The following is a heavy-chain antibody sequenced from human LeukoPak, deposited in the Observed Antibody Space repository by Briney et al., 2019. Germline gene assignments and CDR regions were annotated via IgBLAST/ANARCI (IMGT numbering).Heavy chain of an antibody. J-gene: IGHJ6*02. D-gene: IGHD2-2*01. CDR3: ARGGGRYCSSTSCLSIYYYGMDV. CDR2: ISAYNGNT. CDR1: GYTFTSYG. V-gene: IGHV1-18*01. Sequence: GASVKVSCKASGYTFTSYGISWVRQAPGQGLEWMGWISAYNGNTNYAQKLQGRVTMTTDTSTSTAYMELRSLRSDDTAVYYCARGGGRYCSSTSCLSIYYYGMDVWGQGTTVTVSS.